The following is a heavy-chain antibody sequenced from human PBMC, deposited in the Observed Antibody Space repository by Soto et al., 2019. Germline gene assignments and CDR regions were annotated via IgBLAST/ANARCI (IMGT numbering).Heavy chain of an antibody. CDR3: TRDASRDSSARGWFDP. J-gene: IGHJ5*02. CDR2: ISSNSAYI. Sequence: GGSLRLSCAASGFGFSTHALSWVRQAPGKGLEWLSSISSNSAYIYYTDALRGRFTISRDNAKNSLHLQMNSLRAEDTAVYYCTRDASRDSSARGWFDPWGPGTLVTVSS. V-gene: IGHV3-21*01. CDR1: GFGFSTHA. D-gene: IGHD6-13*01.